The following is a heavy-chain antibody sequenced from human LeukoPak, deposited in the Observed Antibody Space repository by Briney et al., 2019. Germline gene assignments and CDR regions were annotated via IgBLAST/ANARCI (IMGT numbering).Heavy chain of an antibody. J-gene: IGHJ6*02. V-gene: IGHV3-48*04. Sequence: GGSLRLSCVASGFSFTTHAMGWVRQAPGKGLEWVSYTSSSSSTIYYADSVKSRFTISRDNAKNSLYLQMNSLRAEDTAVYYCARLRYYGMDVWGQGTTVTVSS. CDR1: GFSFTTHA. CDR2: TSSSSSTI. CDR3: ARLRYYGMDV.